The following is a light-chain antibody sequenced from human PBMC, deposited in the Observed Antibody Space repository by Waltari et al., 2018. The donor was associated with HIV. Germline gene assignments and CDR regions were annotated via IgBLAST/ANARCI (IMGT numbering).Light chain of an antibody. CDR3: QTWGTGIQV. Sequence: QSVLTQPPSASGAPGQRVTISCSGSFSNIGSNTVNWYQQLPGTAPRLLIYGSSQRPSVVPDRFSGSRSDTSASLDISGLHSEDEGDYYCQTWGTGIQVFGGGTRLTVL. CDR1: FSNIGSNT. CDR2: GSS. J-gene: IGLJ2*01. V-gene: IGLV1-44*01.